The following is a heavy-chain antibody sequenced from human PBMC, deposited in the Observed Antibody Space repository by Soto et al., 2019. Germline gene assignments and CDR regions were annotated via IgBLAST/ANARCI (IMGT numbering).Heavy chain of an antibody. CDR2: IYHSGST. Sequence: SETLSLTCAVSGGSISSGGYSWSWIRQPPGKGQEWIGYIYHSGSTYYNPSLKSRVTISLDRSKKQFSLKLSSVTAAETAVYYCARGMTTVTTLDYWGQGTLVTVSS. CDR1: GGSISSGGYS. J-gene: IGHJ4*02. D-gene: IGHD4-17*01. V-gene: IGHV4-30-2*01. CDR3: ARGMTTVTTLDY.